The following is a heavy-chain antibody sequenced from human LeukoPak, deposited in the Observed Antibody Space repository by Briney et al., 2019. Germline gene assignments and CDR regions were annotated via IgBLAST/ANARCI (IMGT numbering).Heavy chain of an antibody. CDR1: GYTFTSYG. J-gene: IGHJ6*03. CDR2: ISAYNGNT. CDR3: PRDAGPYYYYYMDV. V-gene: IGHV1-18*01. Sequence: GASVKVSCKASGYTFTSYGISWVRQAPGQGLEWMGLISAYNGNTNYAQKFQGRATMTTATSTSTAYMELRSLRSDDTAVYYCPRDAGPYYYYYMDVWGKGTTVTVSS.